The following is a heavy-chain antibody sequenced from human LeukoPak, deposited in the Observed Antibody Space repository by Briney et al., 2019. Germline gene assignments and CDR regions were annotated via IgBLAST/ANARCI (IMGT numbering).Heavy chain of an antibody. D-gene: IGHD6-19*01. V-gene: IGHV1-18*01. J-gene: IGHJ3*02. Sequence: RASVKVSCKASGYTFTSYGISWVRQAPGQGLEWMGWISAYNGNTNYAQKLQGRVTMTTDTSTSTAYMELRSLRSDDTAVYYCARDNSSGWYQAEGAFDIWGQGTMVTVSS. CDR1: GYTFTSYG. CDR3: ARDNSSGWYQAEGAFDI. CDR2: ISAYNGNT.